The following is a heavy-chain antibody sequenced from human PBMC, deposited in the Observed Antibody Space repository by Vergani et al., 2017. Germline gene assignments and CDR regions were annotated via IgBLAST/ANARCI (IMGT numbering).Heavy chain of an antibody. CDR1: GGSISSYY. J-gene: IGHJ4*02. Sequence: QVQLQQWGAGLLKPSETLSLTCTVSGGSISSYYWSWTRQPPGKGLEWIGYIYTSGSTNYNPALKSRVTISVDTSKNQFSLKLSSVTAADTAVYYCARHVAMGHFIDYWGQGTLVTVSS. CDR3: ARHVAMGHFIDY. CDR2: IYTSGST. D-gene: IGHD5-18*01. V-gene: IGHV4-4*09.